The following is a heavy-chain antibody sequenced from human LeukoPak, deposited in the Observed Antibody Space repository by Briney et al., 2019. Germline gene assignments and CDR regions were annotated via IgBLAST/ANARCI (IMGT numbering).Heavy chain of an antibody. CDR2: IYYSGST. J-gene: IGHJ4*02. CDR1: GGSISSYY. V-gene: IGHV4-59*08. Sequence: PSETLSLTCTVSGGSISSYYWSWIRQPPGKGLEWIGYIYYSGSTNYNPSLKSRVTISVDTSKNQFSLKLSSVTAADTAVYYCARLVVPAALDYWGQGTLVTVSS. CDR3: ARLVVPAALDY. D-gene: IGHD2-2*01.